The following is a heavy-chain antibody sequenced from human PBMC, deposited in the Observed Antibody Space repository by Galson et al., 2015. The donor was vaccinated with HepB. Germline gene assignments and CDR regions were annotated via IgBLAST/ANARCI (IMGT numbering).Heavy chain of an antibody. CDR3: ARDPGYDSSGYYYVGAFDI. J-gene: IGHJ3*02. D-gene: IGHD3-22*01. CDR2: ISYDGSNK. Sequence: SLRLSCAASGFTFSSYAMHWVRQAPGKGLEWVAVISYDGSNKYYADSVKGRFTISRDNSKNTLYLQMNSLRAEDTAVYYCARDPGYDSSGYYYVGAFDIWGQGTMVTVSS. V-gene: IGHV3-30*04. CDR1: GFTFSSYA.